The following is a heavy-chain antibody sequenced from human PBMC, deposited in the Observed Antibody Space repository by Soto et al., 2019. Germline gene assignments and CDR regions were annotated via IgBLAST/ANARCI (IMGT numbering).Heavy chain of an antibody. J-gene: IGHJ5*02. Sequence: SVKVSCKASEGTFSSYTISWVRQAPGQGLEWMGRIITILGIANYAQKYQGRETITADKSTSTAYMELSSLRSEDTAVYYCARGRWGRDGYNSGGWFDPWGQGTLVTVSS. CDR1: EGTFSSYT. V-gene: IGHV1-69*02. D-gene: IGHD5-12*01. CDR3: ARGRWGRDGYNSGGWFDP. CDR2: IITILGIA.